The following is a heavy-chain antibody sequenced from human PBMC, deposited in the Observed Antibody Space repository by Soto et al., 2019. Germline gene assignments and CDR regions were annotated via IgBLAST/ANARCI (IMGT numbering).Heavy chain of an antibody. D-gene: IGHD2-8*02. J-gene: IGHJ4*02. Sequence: QVQLVQSGAEVKQPGSSVKVSCKASGVTFNNSTVNWVRQAPGQGLEWMGRFTHILGVANNAQKFQGRLTLSVETSPSTAYMERSSLRSEDTAVYYCARPSTTATGGVEHWGQGTLVIVSS. CDR3: ARPSTTATGGVEH. V-gene: IGHV1-69*02. CDR1: GVTFNNST. CDR2: FTHILGVA.